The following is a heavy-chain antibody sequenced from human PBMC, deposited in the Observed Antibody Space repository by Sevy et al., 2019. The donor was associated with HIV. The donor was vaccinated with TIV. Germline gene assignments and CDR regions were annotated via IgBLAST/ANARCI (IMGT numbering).Heavy chain of an antibody. V-gene: IGHV3-7*03. J-gene: IGHJ4*02. CDR3: ARELAGYYDTNPY. D-gene: IGHD3-22*01. Sequence: GGSLRLSCAASGFTFSSYWMSWVRQAPGKGLEWEANIKQDGSEKYYVDSVKGRFTISRDNAKNSLYLQMNSLRAEDTAVYYCARELAGYYDTNPYWGQGTLVTVSS. CDR2: IKQDGSEK. CDR1: GFTFSSYW.